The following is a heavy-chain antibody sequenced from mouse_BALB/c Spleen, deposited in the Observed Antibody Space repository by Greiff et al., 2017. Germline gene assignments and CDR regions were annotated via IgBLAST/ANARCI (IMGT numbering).Heavy chain of an antibody. CDR3: ARWGGVSWFAY. V-gene: IGHV1-80*01. Sequence: VKLVESGAELVRPGSSVKISCKASGYAFSSYWMNWVKQRPGQGLEWIGQIYPGDGDTNYNGKFKGKATLTADKSSSTAYMQLSSLTSEDSAVYFCARWGGVSWFAYWGQGTLVTVSA. CDR1: GYAFSSYW. CDR2: IYPGDGDT. J-gene: IGHJ3*01.